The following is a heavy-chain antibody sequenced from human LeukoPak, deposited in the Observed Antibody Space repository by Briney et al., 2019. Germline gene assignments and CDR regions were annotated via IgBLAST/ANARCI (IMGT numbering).Heavy chain of an antibody. V-gene: IGHV3-21*01. D-gene: IGHD1-7*01. J-gene: IGHJ5*02. CDR2: ISSSSSYI. CDR3: AREKYRRELNWFDR. CDR1: GFTFSSYS. Sequence: GGSLRLSCAASGFTFSSYSMNWVRQAPGKGLEWGSSISSSSSYIYYADSVKGRFTISRDNAKNSLYLQMNSLRAEATAVHYCAREKYRRELNWFDRWGQGTLVTVSS.